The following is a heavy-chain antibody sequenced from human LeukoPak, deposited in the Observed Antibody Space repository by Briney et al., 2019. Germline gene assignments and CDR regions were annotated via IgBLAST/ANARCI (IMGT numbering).Heavy chain of an antibody. V-gene: IGHV3-30*18. CDR2: FSCDGSYV. Sequence: QSGGTLRLSCAASGFVFSTYGMHWVRQAPGKGLEWVAVFSCDGSYVDYGDSVKGRFTISRDNSKDTLYLQMNSLKSEDTAVYYCAKSADGFNYGLSWGQGTLVTVSS. CDR3: AKSADGFNYGLS. CDR1: GFVFSTYG. J-gene: IGHJ5*02. D-gene: IGHD5-24*01.